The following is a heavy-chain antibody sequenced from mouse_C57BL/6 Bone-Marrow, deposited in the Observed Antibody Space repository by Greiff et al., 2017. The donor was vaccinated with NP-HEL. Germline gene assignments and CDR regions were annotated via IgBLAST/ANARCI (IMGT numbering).Heavy chain of an antibody. CDR2: IYPGSGST. D-gene: IGHD1-1*01. Sequence: VQLQQPGAELVKPGASVKMSCKASGYTFTSYWITWVKQRPGQGLEWIGDIYPGSGSTNYNEKFKSKATLTVDTSSSTAYMQLSSLTSEDSAVYYCARAYYYGSPLWYFDVWGTGTTVTVSS. CDR1: GYTFTSYW. J-gene: IGHJ1*03. V-gene: IGHV1-55*01. CDR3: ARAYYYGSPLWYFDV.